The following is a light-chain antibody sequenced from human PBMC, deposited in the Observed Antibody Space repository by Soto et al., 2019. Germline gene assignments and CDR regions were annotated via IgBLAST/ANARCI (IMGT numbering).Light chain of an antibody. CDR3: NSYTSASTVI. J-gene: IGLJ2*01. V-gene: IGLV2-14*03. CDR1: SSDVGGYRY. CDR2: DVS. Sequence: QSALTQPASVSGSPGQSITISCTGTSSDVGGYRYVSWYQQYPGKVPKLILYDVSSRPSRVSNRFSGSKSGNTASLTISGLQAEDEADYYCNSYTSASTVIFGGGTKVTVL.